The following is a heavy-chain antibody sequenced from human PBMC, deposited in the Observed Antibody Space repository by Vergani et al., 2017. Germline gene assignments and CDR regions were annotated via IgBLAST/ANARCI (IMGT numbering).Heavy chain of an antibody. D-gene: IGHD6-6*01. V-gene: IGHV4-59*01. CDR2: SYYSGST. CDR1: GGSISSYY. J-gene: IGHJ6*02. Sequence: QVQLQESGPGLVKPSETLSLTCTVAGGSISSYYWSWIRQPPGKGLEWIGYSYYSGSTNYNPSLKSRVTISVDTSKNQFSLKLSSVTAADTAVYYCARRAPVAARTGYYYYGMDVWGQGTTVTVSS. CDR3: ARRAPVAARTGYYYYGMDV.